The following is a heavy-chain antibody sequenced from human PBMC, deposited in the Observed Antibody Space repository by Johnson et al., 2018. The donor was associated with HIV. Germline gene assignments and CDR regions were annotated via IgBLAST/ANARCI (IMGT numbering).Heavy chain of an antibody. Sequence: EVQLVESGGGLVKPGGSLRLSCAASGFTFDDHGMSWVRQAPGKGLEWVGRIQSKTDGGTTDYAAPVKGRFTISRDDSKNTLYLQMNSLKTEDTAVYYCTTDYRLTVVTRSDAFDIWGQGTMVTVSS. CDR2: IQSKTDGGTT. D-gene: IGHD4-23*01. CDR3: TTDYRLTVVTRSDAFDI. J-gene: IGHJ3*02. CDR1: GFTFDDHG. V-gene: IGHV3-15*01.